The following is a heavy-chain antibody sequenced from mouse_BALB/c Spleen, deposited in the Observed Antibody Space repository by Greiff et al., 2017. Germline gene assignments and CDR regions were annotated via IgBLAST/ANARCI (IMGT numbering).Heavy chain of an antibody. CDR3: ARWGDGDYEDYYAMDY. J-gene: IGHJ4*01. V-gene: IGHV5-17*02. Sequence: EVQLVESGGGLVQPGGSRKLSCAASGFTFSSFGMHWVRQAPEKGLEWVAYISSGSSTIYYADTVKGRFTISRDNPKNTLFLQMTSLMSEDTAMYYCARWGDGDYEDYYAMDYWGQGTTVTVSS. CDR1: GFTFSSFG. D-gene: IGHD2-13*01. CDR2: ISSGSSTI.